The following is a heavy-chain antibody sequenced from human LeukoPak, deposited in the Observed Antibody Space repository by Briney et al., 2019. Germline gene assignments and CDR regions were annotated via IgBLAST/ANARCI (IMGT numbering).Heavy chain of an antibody. J-gene: IGHJ4*02. CDR3: GRGVLEVKALDN. CDR2: IIPIFGTA. CDR1: GGTFSSYA. D-gene: IGHD4-23*01. V-gene: IGHV1-69*05. Sequence: SVKVSCKASGGTFSSYAISWVRQAPGQGLEWMGGIIPIFGTANYAQKFQGRVTITTDESTSTAYMELGSLRSEDTAVYYCGRGVLEVKALDNWGQGTLVTVSS.